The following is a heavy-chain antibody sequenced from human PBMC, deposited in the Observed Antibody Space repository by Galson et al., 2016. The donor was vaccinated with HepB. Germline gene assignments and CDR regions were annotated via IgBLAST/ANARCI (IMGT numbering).Heavy chain of an antibody. CDR3: ARWGQIVLGAIDV. D-gene: IGHD2-8*02. J-gene: IGHJ6*02. CDR2: ISYDGRQS. V-gene: IGHV3-30*14. Sequence: SLRLSCAASGFAFRTYGFHWVRQAPGKGLEWLDLISYDGRQSYYADSVDGRFTVSRDNSMDTLYLQMNNLRTHDTAVYYCARWGQIVLGAIDVWGQGTTVTVSS. CDR1: GFAFRTYG.